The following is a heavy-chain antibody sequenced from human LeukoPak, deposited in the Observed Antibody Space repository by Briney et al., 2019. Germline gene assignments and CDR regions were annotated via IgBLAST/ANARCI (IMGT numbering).Heavy chain of an antibody. Sequence: GGSLRLSCAASGFTFDDYAMHWVRQAPGKGLEWVSLISGDGSRTYYADSVKGRFTISRDNSKNSLYLQKNSLRTEDTAFYYCAKVRPTRFVESSGWLELGYWGQGTLVTVSS. V-gene: IGHV3-43*02. CDR1: GFTFDDYA. CDR2: ISGDGSRT. CDR3: AKVRPTRFVESSGWLELGY. J-gene: IGHJ4*02. D-gene: IGHD6-19*01.